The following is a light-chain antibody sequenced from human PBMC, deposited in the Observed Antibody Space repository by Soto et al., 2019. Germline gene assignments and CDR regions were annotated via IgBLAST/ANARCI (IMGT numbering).Light chain of an antibody. CDR3: QVWDSSNDHVI. CDR2: YNT. J-gene: IGLJ2*01. CDR1: NIGSKG. V-gene: IGLV3-21*04. Sequence: SYELTQPPSVSVAPGKTARITCGGNNIGSKGVHWYQQKPGQAPVLVIYYNTDRPSGIPERFSGSNSGNTATLTISRVVAGDEADYYCQVWDSSNDHVIFGGGTKLTVL.